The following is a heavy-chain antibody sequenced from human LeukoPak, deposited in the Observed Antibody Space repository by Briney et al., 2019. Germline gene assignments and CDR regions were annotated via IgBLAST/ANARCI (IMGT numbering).Heavy chain of an antibody. CDR1: GGSFSGYY. CDR3: ARGWDYGDYLDYFDY. Sequence: SETLSLTCAVYGGSFSGYYWSWIRQPPGKGLEWIGEINHSGSTNYNPSLESRVTISVDTSKNQFSLKLSSVTAADTAVYYCARGWDYGDYLDYFDYWGQGTLVTVSS. V-gene: IGHV4-34*01. J-gene: IGHJ4*02. CDR2: INHSGST. D-gene: IGHD4-17*01.